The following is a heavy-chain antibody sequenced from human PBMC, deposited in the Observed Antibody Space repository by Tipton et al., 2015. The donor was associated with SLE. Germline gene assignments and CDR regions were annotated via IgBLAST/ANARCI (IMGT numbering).Heavy chain of an antibody. CDR3: ARKITNDWFDT. D-gene: IGHD1-1*01. CDR2: IYPGDSDT. J-gene: IGHJ5*02. CDR1: GYSFATYW. Sequence: QLVQSGAEVKKPGESLKISCKASGYSFATYWIGWVRQMPGKGLEWMGIIYPGDSDTKYTPSFQGQVTISVDKSITTAYLQWSSLKASEAAIYYCARKITNDWFDTWGQRFQVTASS. V-gene: IGHV5-51*03.